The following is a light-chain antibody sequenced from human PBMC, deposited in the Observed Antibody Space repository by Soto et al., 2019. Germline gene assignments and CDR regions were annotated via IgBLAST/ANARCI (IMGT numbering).Light chain of an antibody. CDR2: GAS. CDR1: QSVSNNY. Sequence: EIVLTQSPGTLSLSPGERATLSCRASQSVSNNYLAWYQQKPGQAPRLLIYGASSRGTGIPDRFSGSGSGRVFTLTISRLDPEYFAVYYCQQYGTAPRTFGPGTKVDIK. CDR3: QQYGTAPRT. J-gene: IGKJ3*01. V-gene: IGKV3-20*01.